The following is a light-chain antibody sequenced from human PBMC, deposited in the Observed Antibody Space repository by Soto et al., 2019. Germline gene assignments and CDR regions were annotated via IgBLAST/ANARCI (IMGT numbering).Light chain of an antibody. CDR3: QQYSNYPLT. J-gene: IGKJ4*02. Sequence: EIELTQSPSTLSSSVGERATLSCRASQSVSRWLAWYHQKPGKAPRLLIYDASNWETGIPARFSGSGSGTEFTLTISSLEPDDFAAYYCQQYSNYPLTFGGGTKVEIK. CDR2: DAS. CDR1: QSVSRW. V-gene: IGKV3-11*01.